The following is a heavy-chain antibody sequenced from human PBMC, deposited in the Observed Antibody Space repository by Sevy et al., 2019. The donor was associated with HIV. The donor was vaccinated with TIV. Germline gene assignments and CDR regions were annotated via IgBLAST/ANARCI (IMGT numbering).Heavy chain of an antibody. CDR2: IWYDGSNK. J-gene: IGHJ4*02. CDR3: ATEGERSSWSAFFDH. CDR1: GFTFSSYG. Sequence: GGSLRLSCAASGFTFSSYGMHWVRQAPGKGLEWVALIWYDGSNKYYADSVKGRFTISKDNSKNTLYLQMNSLRAEDTAVYYCATEGERSSWSAFFDHWGQRALVTVSS. V-gene: IGHV3-33*01. D-gene: IGHD6-13*01.